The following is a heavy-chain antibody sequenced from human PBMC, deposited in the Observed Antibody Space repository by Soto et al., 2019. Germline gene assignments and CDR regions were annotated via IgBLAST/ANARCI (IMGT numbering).Heavy chain of an antibody. CDR1: GGTFSSYA. V-gene: IGHV1-69*13. D-gene: IGHD3-22*01. J-gene: IGHJ4*02. CDR3: ARVASPYYYDSSGYYDY. Sequence: SVKVSCKASGGTFSSYAISWVRQAPGQGLEWMGGIIPIFGTANYAQKFQGRVTITADESTSTAYMELSSLRSEDTAVYYCARVASPYYYDSSGYYDYWGQGTLVTVSS. CDR2: IIPIFGTA.